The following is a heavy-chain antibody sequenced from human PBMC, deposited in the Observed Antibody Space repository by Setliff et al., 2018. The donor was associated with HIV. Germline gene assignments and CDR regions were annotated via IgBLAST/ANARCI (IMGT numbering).Heavy chain of an antibody. J-gene: IGHJ6*03. CDR2: IYTSGST. D-gene: IGHD6-13*01. V-gene: IGHV4-61*09. CDR1: GGSISSGSYY. CDR3: ARGRSRWTYYNYYYMDV. Sequence: SETLSLTCTVSGGSISSGSYYWSWIRQPAGKGLEWIGHIYTSGSTYYNPSLKSRVTISVDTSKNQFSLKLSSVTAADTAVYYCARGRSRWTYYNYYYMDVWGKGTTVTVSS.